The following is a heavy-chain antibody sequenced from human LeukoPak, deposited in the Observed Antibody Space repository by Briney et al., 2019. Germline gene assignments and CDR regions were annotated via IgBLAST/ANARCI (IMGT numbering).Heavy chain of an antibody. CDR3: AKAWITMIGGGFDY. V-gene: IGHV3-43*02. D-gene: IGHD3-22*01. CDR2: ISGDGGTT. CDR1: GFTFDDYA. Sequence: PGGSLRLSCATSGFTFDDYAMHWVRQAPGKGLEWVSLISGDGGTTYYADSVKGRFTISRDNSKNTLYLQMNSLRAEDTAVYYCAKAWITMIGGGFDYWGQGTLVTVSS. J-gene: IGHJ4*02.